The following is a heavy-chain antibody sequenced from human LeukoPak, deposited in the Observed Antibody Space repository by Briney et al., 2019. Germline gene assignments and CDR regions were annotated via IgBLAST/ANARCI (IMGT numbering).Heavy chain of an antibody. Sequence: SQTLSLTCAISGDSVSSNSAARNWIRQSPSRGLEWLGRTYYMSKWYNDYAVSVKSRISINPDTSKNQFSLQLNSVTPEDTAVYYCARDPTAAGTGYFDYWGQGTLVTVSS. D-gene: IGHD6-13*01. CDR2: TYYMSKWYN. CDR3: ARDPTAAGTGYFDY. J-gene: IGHJ4*02. V-gene: IGHV6-1*01. CDR1: GDSVSSNSAA.